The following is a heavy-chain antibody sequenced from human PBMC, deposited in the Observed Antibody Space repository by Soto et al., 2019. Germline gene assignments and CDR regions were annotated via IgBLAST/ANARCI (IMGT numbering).Heavy chain of an antibody. CDR1: GFTFSSYW. CDR2: INSDGSST. CDR3: ASLDSRGSSSLNYYYGMDV. D-gene: IGHD6-6*01. V-gene: IGHV3-74*01. J-gene: IGHJ6*02. Sequence: PGGSLRLSCTASGFTFSSYWMHWVRQAPGKGLVWVSRINSDGSSTSYADSVKGRFTISRDNAKNTLYLQMNSLRAEDTAVYYCASLDSRGSSSLNYYYGMDVWGQGTTVTVSS.